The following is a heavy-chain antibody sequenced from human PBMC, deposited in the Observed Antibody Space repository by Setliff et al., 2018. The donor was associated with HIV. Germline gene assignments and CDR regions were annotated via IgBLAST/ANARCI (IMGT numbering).Heavy chain of an antibody. CDR3: ASHLPPYSGNFDY. D-gene: IGHD1-26*01. J-gene: IGHJ4*01. CDR2: IYYSGST. Sequence: PSETLSLTCTVSAGSIRSSTYYWAWIRQPPGKGLEWIGTIYYSGSTYYNPSLKSRATISVDTSKNQFSLKLSSVTAADTAVYYCASHLPPYSGNFDYWGHGTLVTVSS. CDR1: AGSIRSSTYY. V-gene: IGHV4-39*01.